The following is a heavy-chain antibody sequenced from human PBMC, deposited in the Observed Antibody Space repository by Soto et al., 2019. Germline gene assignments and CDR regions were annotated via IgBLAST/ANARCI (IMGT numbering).Heavy chain of an antibody. D-gene: IGHD1-26*01. Sequence: ASVKVSCKASGYTFTGYYMHWVRQAPGQGLEWMGWINPNSGGTNYAQKFQGWVTMTRDTSISTAYMELSRLRSDDTAVYYCAIGEVSPAEDCFDPWCQGTLVTVSS. CDR2: INPNSGGT. V-gene: IGHV1-2*04. CDR3: AIGEVSPAEDCFDP. CDR1: GYTFTGYY. J-gene: IGHJ5*02.